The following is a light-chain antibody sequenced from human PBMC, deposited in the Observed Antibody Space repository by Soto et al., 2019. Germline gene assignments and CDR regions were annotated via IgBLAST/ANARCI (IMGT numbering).Light chain of an antibody. J-gene: IGKJ2*01. CDR1: QSVSSS. Sequence: EIVLTQSPATLSLSPGERATLSCRASQSVSSSLAWYQQKPGQAPRLLIYGASNRATGIPARFSGGGSGTDFTLTISSLEPEDFAVYYCQQRSNWYTFVQGTKLEIK. CDR2: GAS. CDR3: QQRSNWYT. V-gene: IGKV3-11*01.